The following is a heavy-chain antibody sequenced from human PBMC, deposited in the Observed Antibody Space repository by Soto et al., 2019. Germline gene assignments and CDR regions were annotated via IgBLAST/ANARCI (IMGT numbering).Heavy chain of an antibody. Sequence: QVQLVQSGAEVKKPGASVKVSCKASGYSFTRYGISWVRQAPGQGLEWMGWISGYNANTNYPENLQGRVTMTTDTSTSKAYMEVRNLISDDTSVYYCARMGEVPHYYYGLDVWGQGTTVTVSS. J-gene: IGHJ6*02. D-gene: IGHD3-16*01. CDR2: ISGYNANT. CDR3: ARMGEVPHYYYGLDV. CDR1: GYSFTRYG. V-gene: IGHV1-18*01.